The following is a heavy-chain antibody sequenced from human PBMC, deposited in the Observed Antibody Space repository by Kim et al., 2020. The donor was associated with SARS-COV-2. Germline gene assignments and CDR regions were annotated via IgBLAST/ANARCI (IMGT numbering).Heavy chain of an antibody. V-gene: IGHV3-33*01. D-gene: IGHD3-9*01. CDR2: IWYDGSNK. CDR3: ARDYDILTGYYFDT. J-gene: IGHJ4*02. Sequence: GGSLRLSCAASGFTFSSYGMHWVHQAPGKGLEWVAVIWYDGSNKYYADSVKGRFTISRDNSKNTLYLQMNSLRAEDTAVYYCARDYDILTGYYFDTGAREPWSPSPQ. CDR1: GFTFSSYG.